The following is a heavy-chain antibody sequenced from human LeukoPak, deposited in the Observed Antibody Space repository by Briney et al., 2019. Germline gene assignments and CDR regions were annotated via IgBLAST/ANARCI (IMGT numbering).Heavy chain of an antibody. D-gene: IGHD3-10*01. V-gene: IGHV3-43*01. J-gene: IGHJ4*02. CDR2: ITWDGGST. Sequence: PGGSLRLSCAASGLTFDDYTKHWVRQAPGKGLEWVSLITWDGGSTYYADSVKGRFTISRDNSKNSLYLQMNSLRTEDTALYYCAKGKNTGSYLSHVDYWGQGTLVTVSS. CDR3: AKGKNTGSYLSHVDY. CDR1: GLTFDDYT.